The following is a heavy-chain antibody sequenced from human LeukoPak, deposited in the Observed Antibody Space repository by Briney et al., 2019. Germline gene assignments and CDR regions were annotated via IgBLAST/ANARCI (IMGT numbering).Heavy chain of an antibody. CDR1: GFTFSSYG. Sequence: GGSLRLSCAASGFTFSSYGMHWVRQAPGKGLEWVAVISYDGSNKYYADSVKGRFTISRDNSKNTLYLQMNSLRADDTAVYYCARGGLEPVDSWGQGTLVAVSS. CDR2: ISYDGSNK. D-gene: IGHD3-16*01. V-gene: IGHV3-30*03. CDR3: ARGGLEPVDS. J-gene: IGHJ4*02.